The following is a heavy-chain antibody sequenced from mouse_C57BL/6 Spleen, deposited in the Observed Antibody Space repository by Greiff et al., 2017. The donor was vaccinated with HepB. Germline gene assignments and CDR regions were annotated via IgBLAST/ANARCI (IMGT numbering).Heavy chain of an antibody. V-gene: IGHV1-82*01. J-gene: IGHJ3*01. D-gene: IGHD1-1*01. Sequence: VQLQQSGPELVKPGASVKISCKASGYAFSSSWMNWVKQRPGKGLEWIGRIYPGDGDTNYNGKFKGKATLTAYKSSSTAYMQLSSLTSEDSAVYFCASPGGSGAWFAYWGQGTLVTVSA. CDR1: GYAFSSSW. CDR3: ASPGGSGAWFAY. CDR2: IYPGDGDT.